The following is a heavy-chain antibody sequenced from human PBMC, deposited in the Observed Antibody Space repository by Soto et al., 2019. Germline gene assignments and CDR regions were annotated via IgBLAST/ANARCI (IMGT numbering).Heavy chain of an antibody. CDR1: GGSITSYY. CDR2: IYYSGST. D-gene: IGHD5-12*01. CDR3: ARSGVRDGYNSPYYFDY. Sequence: SETLSLTCTVSGGSITSYYWSWIRQPPGGGLEWIGYIYYSGSTKYNPSLKSRVTISVDTSKTQFSLKLSSVTAADTALYYCARSGVRDGYNSPYYFDYWGQGTLVTVS. V-gene: IGHV4-59*08. J-gene: IGHJ4*02.